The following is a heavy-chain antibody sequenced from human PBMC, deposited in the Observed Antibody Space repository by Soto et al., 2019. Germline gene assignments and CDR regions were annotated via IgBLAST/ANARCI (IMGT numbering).Heavy chain of an antibody. CDR2: IKEDGSAK. Sequence: EVQLVESGGGLVQPGGSLRVSCAASGFTFTSYWMSWVRQAPGKGLEWVANIKEDGSAKYYLDSVKGRFTISRDNAMNSLYLQMNSLRAEDTAVYYCAREDFYRFDYWGQGNLVTVSS. J-gene: IGHJ4*02. V-gene: IGHV3-7*01. CDR3: AREDFYRFDY. CDR1: GFTFTSYW.